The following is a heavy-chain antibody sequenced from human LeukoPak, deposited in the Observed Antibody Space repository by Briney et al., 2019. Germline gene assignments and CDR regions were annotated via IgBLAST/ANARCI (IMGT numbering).Heavy chain of an antibody. J-gene: IGHJ4*02. CDR1: GGSISSGGNY. V-gene: IGHV4-31*03. CDR2: IYYSGST. CDR3: ARGQYSSSSSDYLDY. Sequence: SSETLSLTCTVSGGSISSGGNYWSWFRQPPGKGLEWIGYIYYSGSTYHNPSLKSRVTISVDTSKNQFSLKLSSVTAADTAVYYCARGQYSSSSSDYLDYWGQGTLVTVSS. D-gene: IGHD6-6*01.